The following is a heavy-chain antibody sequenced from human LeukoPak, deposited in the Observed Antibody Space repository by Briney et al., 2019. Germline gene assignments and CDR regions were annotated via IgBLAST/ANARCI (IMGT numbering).Heavy chain of an antibody. CDR3: AKDSSEYSSSWDLDY. Sequence: GALRLSCAASGFTFSSYGMHWVRQAPGKGLEWVSYMSSSGNTIYYADSVKGRFTISRDNSKNTLYLQMNSLRAEDTAVYYCAKDSSEYSSSWDLDYWGQGTLVTVSS. J-gene: IGHJ4*02. CDR1: GFTFSSYG. V-gene: IGHV3-23*01. CDR2: MSSSGNTI. D-gene: IGHD6-13*01.